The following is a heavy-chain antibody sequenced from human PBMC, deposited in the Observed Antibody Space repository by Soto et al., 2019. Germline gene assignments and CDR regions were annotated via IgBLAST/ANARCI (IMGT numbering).Heavy chain of an antibody. D-gene: IGHD6-13*01. CDR2: ISGSAIST. V-gene: IGHV3-23*01. Sequence: EVQLLESGGGLVQPGGSLRLSCAASGFTFSTYAMSWVRQAPGKGLEWVSAISGSAISTYYADSVKGRFSISRDNSKNTRYLQMNSLRAGDTAVYYCANDREAAAGTVVDYWGQGTLVTVSS. J-gene: IGHJ4*02. CDR1: GFTFSTYA. CDR3: ANDREAAAGTVVDY.